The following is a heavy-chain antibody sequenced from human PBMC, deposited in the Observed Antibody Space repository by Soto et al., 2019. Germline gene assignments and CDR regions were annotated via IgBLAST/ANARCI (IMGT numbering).Heavy chain of an antibody. Sequence: QVQLVQSGAEVKKPGASVKVSCKASGYTFTGYYMHWVRQAPGQGPEWMGWINPNSGGTTYAQKFQGRVTVTRDTSISTAYMVLSSLRSDDTAVYYCARGGSSSLDYWGLGTLVTVSS. CDR1: GYTFTGYY. D-gene: IGHD6-6*01. J-gene: IGHJ4*02. CDR3: ARGGSSSLDY. V-gene: IGHV1-2*02. CDR2: INPNSGGT.